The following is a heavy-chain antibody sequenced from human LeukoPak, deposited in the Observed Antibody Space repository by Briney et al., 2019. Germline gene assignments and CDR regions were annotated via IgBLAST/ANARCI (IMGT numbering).Heavy chain of an antibody. V-gene: IGHV3-23*01. CDR2: ISGGGSGT. Sequence: GGSLRLSYAPSGFTFSSYAMSWVRQAPGKGLEWVAVISGGGSGTYYADSVRGRFTISRDNSKNTVYLQMNSLRAEDTAVYYCARDEDCSSTSCFFDYWGQGTLVTVSS. D-gene: IGHD2-2*01. CDR1: GFTFSSYA. J-gene: IGHJ4*02. CDR3: ARDEDCSSTSCFFDY.